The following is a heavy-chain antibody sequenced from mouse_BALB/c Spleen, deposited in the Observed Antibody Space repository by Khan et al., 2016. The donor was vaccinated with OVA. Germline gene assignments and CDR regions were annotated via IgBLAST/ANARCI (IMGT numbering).Heavy chain of an antibody. CDR1: GFSLTTSA. CDR3: ARAWVKTPDTVDH. D-gene: IGHD2-13*01. CDR2: IWAGGST. Sequence: QVQLKESGPGLVAPSQSLSITCTVSGFSLTTSAIHWVRQPPGTGLEWLGVIWAGGSTNYNSALLSRLSLRTANSKSPVFLKMNRLQTDDHALHSCARAWVKTPDTVDHRGQGTTHTVSS. V-gene: IGHV2-9*02. J-gene: IGHJ2*01.